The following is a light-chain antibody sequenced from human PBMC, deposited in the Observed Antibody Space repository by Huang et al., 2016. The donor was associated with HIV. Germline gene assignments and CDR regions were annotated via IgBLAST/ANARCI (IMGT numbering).Light chain of an antibody. V-gene: IGKV3-11*01. CDR1: QSIASN. CDR2: EAS. J-gene: IGKJ1*01. CDR3: QQRTNWPPWT. Sequence: EVVLTQSPATLSLSPGDRATLSCRASQSIASNLAWYQQRSGQAPRLLIYEASNRATGIPAGFSGSGSGTDFTLTINSLEPEDFAVYYCQQRTNWPPWTFGQGTKVEIK.